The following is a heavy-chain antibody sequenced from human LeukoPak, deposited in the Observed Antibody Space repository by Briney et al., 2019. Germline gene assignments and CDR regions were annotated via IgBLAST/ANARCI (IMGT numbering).Heavy chain of an antibody. CDR3: AKIPQTTSVGYFDY. D-gene: IGHD4-17*01. V-gene: IGHV3-23*01. Sequence: QPGGSLRLSCAASGFTFSSCAMSWVRQAPGKGLEWDSGISGSGVSTYYADSVKGRFTISRDNSKNTLYLQMSSLRAEDTAVYYCAKIPQTTSVGYFDYWGQGNLVTVSS. J-gene: IGHJ4*02. CDR2: ISGSGVST. CDR1: GFTFSSCA.